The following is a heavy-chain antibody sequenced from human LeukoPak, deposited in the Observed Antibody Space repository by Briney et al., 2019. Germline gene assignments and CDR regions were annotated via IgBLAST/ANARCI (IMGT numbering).Heavy chain of an antibody. Sequence: SETLSLTCAVYGGSFSGYYWSWIRQPPGKGLEWIGEINHSGSTNYNPSLKSRVTISVDTSKNQFSLKLSSVTAADTAVYYCARHVSWFGALDYWGQGTLVTVSS. D-gene: IGHD3-10*01. V-gene: IGHV4-34*01. J-gene: IGHJ4*02. CDR2: INHSGST. CDR1: GGSFSGYY. CDR3: ARHVSWFGALDY.